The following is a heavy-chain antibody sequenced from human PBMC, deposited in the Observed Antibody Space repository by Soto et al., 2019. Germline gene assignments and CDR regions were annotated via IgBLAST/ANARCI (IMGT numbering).Heavy chain of an antibody. D-gene: IGHD2-15*01. CDR3: ARERSRATYCSPTGCLYKSNGMDV. CDR2: KGSAVDT. V-gene: IGHV3-13*01. Sequence: GGSLRLSCAASGFSVSDYDIHWVRQVAGKGLEWVSTKGSAVDTYIGSTGEAHYPGSVEGRFTIVREDAKNSVYLQMTSLRAEDTAVYYCARERSRATYCSPTGCLYKSNGMDVWGQGTTVTVSS. J-gene: IGHJ6*02. CDR1: GFSVSDYD.